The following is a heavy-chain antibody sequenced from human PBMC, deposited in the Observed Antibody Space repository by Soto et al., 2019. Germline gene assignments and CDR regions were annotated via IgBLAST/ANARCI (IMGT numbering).Heavy chain of an antibody. V-gene: IGHV1-18*01. D-gene: IGHD5-12*01. Sequence: ASVKVSCKASGYTFTSYGISWVRQAPGQGLEWMGWISAYNGNTNYAQKLQGRVTMTTDTSTSTAYMELRSLRSDDTAVYYCGRENVNIVATTDFDYGGQGTLVTVPS. CDR2: ISAYNGNT. CDR3: GRENVNIVATTDFDY. J-gene: IGHJ4*02. CDR1: GYTFTSYG.